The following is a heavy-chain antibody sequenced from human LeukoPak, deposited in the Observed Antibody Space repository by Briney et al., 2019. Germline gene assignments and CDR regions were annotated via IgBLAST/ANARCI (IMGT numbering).Heavy chain of an antibody. V-gene: IGHV3-30*03. CDR3: ARSRASTCDY. CDR2: ISYDGSKK. J-gene: IGHJ4*02. Sequence: GRSLRLSCAASGFTFSSYGMHWVRQAPGKGLEWVAVISYDGSKKYYADSVKGRFTIFRDNGENALYLQMNSLRAEDTAVYYCARSRASTCDYWGQGTLVTVSS. CDR1: GFTFSSYG.